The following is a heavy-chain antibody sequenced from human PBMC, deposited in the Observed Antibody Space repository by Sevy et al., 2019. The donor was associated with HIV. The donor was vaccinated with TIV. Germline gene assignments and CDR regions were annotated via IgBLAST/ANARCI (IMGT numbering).Heavy chain of an antibody. CDR2: IKPDGSDK. J-gene: IGHJ4*02. V-gene: IGHV3-7*01. CDR3: GEGGGGH. D-gene: IGHD1-26*01. Sequence: GGSLRLSCAASGFIFSNSWMGWVRQAPGRGLECVAAIKPDGSDKYYVDSVKGRFIVSRANAKNSLFLQMNSLRDEDTVVYYCGEGGGGHWGQGALVIVSS. CDR1: GFIFSNSW.